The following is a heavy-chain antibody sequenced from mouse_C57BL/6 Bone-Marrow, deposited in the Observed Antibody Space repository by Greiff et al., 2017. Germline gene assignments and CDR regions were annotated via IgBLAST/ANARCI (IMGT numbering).Heavy chain of an antibody. CDR1: GYTFTSYW. CDR2: IDPSDSYT. Sequence: QVQLQQPGAELVKPGASVKLSCKASGYTFTSYWMQWVKQRPGQGLEWIGEIDPSDSYTNYNQKFKGKATLTVDKSSSTGDMQLSSLTSEDSAVYYCARDGSPFFDYWGQGTTLTVSS. J-gene: IGHJ2*01. CDR3: ARDGSPFFDY. D-gene: IGHD1-1*01. V-gene: IGHV1-50*01.